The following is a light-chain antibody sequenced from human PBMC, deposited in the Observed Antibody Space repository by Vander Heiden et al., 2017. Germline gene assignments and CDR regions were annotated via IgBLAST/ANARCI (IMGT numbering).Light chain of an antibody. CDR2: WAS. CDR3: QQYYSTPPT. J-gene: IGKJ1*01. CDR1: QSVLYSSNNKNY. Sequence: IVMTQTHDALTVSLGERATINCKSSQSVLYSSNNKNYLAWYQQKPGQPPKLLIYWASTRESGVPDRFSGSGSGTDFTLTISSLQAEDVAVYYCQQYYSTPPTFGQGTKVEIK. V-gene: IGKV4-1*01.